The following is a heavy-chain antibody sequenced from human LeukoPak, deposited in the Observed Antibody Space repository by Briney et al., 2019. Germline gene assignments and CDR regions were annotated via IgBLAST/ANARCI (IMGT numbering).Heavy chain of an antibody. J-gene: IGHJ4*02. CDR3: VKFKRRPRTYSYDYEF. CDR1: GDSISNNFYY. Sequence: PSETLSLTCSVFGDSISNNFYYWGWIRQTPGKGLAWIASIDYTGTTYYNPSFKSRVSISMDTSKNQFSLKLTSVTAAATAVFYCVKFKRRPRTYSYDYEFWGQGTLVTVS. CDR2: IDYTGTT. V-gene: IGHV4-39*07. D-gene: IGHD5-18*01.